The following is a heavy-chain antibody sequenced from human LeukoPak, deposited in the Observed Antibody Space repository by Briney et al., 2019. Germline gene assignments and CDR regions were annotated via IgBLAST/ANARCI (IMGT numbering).Heavy chain of an antibody. CDR3: ARGNGLGEFPYYYYYMDV. CDR1: GGTFSSYA. D-gene: IGHD1-1*01. CDR2: IIPIFGTA. J-gene: IGHJ6*03. V-gene: IGHV1-69*05. Sequence: SVKVSCKASGGTFSSYAISWVRQAPGQGLEWMGGIIPIFGTANYAQKFQGRVTITTDESTSTAYMELSSLRSEDTAVYYCARGNGLGEFPYYYYYMDVWGRGTTVTVSS.